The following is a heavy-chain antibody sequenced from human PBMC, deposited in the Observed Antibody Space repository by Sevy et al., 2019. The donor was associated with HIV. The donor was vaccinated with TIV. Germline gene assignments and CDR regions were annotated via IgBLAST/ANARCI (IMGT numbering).Heavy chain of an antibody. V-gene: IGHV3-64D*06. CDR2: ISGNGGST. J-gene: IGHJ3*01. CDR3: VSKKYGDSKVRAFDL. CDR1: GFTFSNYA. D-gene: IGHD4-17*01. Sequence: GGSLRLSCSASGFTFSNYAMHWVRQAPGKGLEYVSAISGNGGSTYYSGSVKGRFTISRDNSKNTLYFQMSSLRAEDTAVYYCVSKKYGDSKVRAFDLWGQGTMVTVSS.